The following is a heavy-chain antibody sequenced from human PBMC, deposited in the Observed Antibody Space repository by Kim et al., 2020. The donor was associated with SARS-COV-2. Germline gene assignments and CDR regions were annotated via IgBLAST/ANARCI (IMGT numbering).Heavy chain of an antibody. Sequence: VKGRFTNSRDNSKNTMYLQMNSLRAEDTAVYYCARIQLLTYYYYYGMDVWGQGTTVTVSS. CDR3: ARIQLLTYYYYYGMDV. J-gene: IGHJ6*02. D-gene: IGHD2-2*01. V-gene: IGHV3-53*01.